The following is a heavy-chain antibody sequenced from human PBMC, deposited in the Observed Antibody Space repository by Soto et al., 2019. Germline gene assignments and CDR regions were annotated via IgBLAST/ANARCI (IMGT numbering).Heavy chain of an antibody. CDR1: VDTFNFYY. J-gene: IGHJ4*02. CDR3: ATSYGSGYRAFDF. Sequence: QVQLVQSGAEVKRPGSSVKVSCKASVDTFNFYYINWVRQAPGLGLEWLGRVNPILSMSNYAQRFQGRVRMTADKSTSTAYTELSGLRSEYTAIYYGATSYGSGYRAFDFWGQGDLVTVSS. CDR2: VNPILSMS. D-gene: IGHD3-10*01. V-gene: IGHV1-69*04.